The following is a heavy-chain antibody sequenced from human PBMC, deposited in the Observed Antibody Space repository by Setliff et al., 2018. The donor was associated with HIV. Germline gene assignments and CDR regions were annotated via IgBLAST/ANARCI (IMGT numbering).Heavy chain of an antibody. Sequence: SETLSLTCTVSGGSISSSSYYWGWIRQPPGKGLEWIGSIFYTGSTYYNPSLKSRVAISVDTSKNQFSLKLSSVTAADTAVYYCARPRLRGSGAFDIWGQGTMVTVSS. D-gene: IGHD2-21*01. CDR1: GGSISSSSYY. V-gene: IGHV4-39*01. CDR3: ARPRLRGSGAFDI. J-gene: IGHJ3*02. CDR2: IFYTGST.